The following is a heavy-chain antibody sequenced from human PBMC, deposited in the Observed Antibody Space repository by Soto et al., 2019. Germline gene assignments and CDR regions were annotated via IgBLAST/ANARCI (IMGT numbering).Heavy chain of an antibody. CDR3: ATGSDNSKVGY. V-gene: IGHV4-59*11. D-gene: IGHD4-4*01. CDR1: GASSTTQY. J-gene: IGHJ4*02. CDR2: ISYSGNT. Sequence: SETLSLTCTVSGASSTTQYWSWIRQPPGQGLQWIGYISYSGNTNYNPSLKSRVTISADTSKNHISLKLASVTAADTAVYYCATGSDNSKVGYWGQGTLVTVSS.